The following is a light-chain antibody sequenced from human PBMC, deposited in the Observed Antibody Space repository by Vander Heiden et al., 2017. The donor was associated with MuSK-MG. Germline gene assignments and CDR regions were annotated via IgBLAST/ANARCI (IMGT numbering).Light chain of an antibody. CDR3: QSYDSSLSGWV. Sequence: QSVLTQPPSVSGAPGQTVTISCTGTSSNIGPTYDVPWYQHLPGTAPKLLIFGNTNRPSGVPDRFSGSKSGTSASLAITGLQAEDEADYYCQSYDSSLSGWVFGGGTKLTVL. J-gene: IGLJ3*02. V-gene: IGLV1-40*02. CDR2: GNT. CDR1: SSNIGPTYD.